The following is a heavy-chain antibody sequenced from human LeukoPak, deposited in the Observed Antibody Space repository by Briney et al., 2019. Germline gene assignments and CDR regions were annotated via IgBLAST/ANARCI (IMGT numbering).Heavy chain of an antibody. CDR2: INPNSGGT. CDR3: AREYYYGSGGGWGAFDI. CDR1: GYTFTGYY. Sequence: ASVKVSCKASGYTFTGYYMHWVRQAPGQGLEWMGWINPNSGGTNYAQKFQGRVTMTRDTSISTAYMELRRLRSDDTAVYYCAREYYYGSGGGWGAFDIWGQGTMVTVSS. D-gene: IGHD3-10*01. V-gene: IGHV1-2*02. J-gene: IGHJ3*02.